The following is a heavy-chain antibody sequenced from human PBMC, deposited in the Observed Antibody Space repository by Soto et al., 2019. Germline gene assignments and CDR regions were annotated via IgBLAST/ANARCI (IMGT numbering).Heavy chain of an antibody. CDR1: GFTFSSYA. CDR3: AKDPGGWFSGTEVEYFDY. J-gene: IGHJ4*02. Sequence: PGGSLRLSCAASGFTFSSYAMSWVRQAPGKGLEWVSAISGSGGSTYYADSVKGRFTISRDNSKNTLYLQMNSLRAEDTAVYYCAKDPGGWFSGTEVEYFDYWGQGTLVTVSS. D-gene: IGHD6-13*01. V-gene: IGHV3-23*01. CDR2: ISGSGGST.